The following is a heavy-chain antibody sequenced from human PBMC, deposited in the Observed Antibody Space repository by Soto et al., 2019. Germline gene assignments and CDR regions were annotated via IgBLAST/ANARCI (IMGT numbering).Heavy chain of an antibody. Sequence: ASVKVSCKASGYTFTSYGISWVRQAPGQGLEWKGWINPSDGNRNFAQKFEDIVTMTTATSTNTVFLELRSLKSDDTAIYYCARDRLRGYDSSGFYSWGQGTMVTVSS. V-gene: IGHV1-18*01. CDR3: ARDRLRGYDSSGFYS. J-gene: IGHJ4*02. CDR2: INPSDGNR. CDR1: GYTFTSYG. D-gene: IGHD3-22*01.